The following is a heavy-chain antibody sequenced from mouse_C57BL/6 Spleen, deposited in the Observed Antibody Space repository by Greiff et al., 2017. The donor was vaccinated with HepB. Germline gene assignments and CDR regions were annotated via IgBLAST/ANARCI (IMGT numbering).Heavy chain of an antibody. J-gene: IGHJ4*01. Sequence: VKLQQPGAELVKPGASVKLSCKASGYTFTSYWMHWVKQRPGRGLEWIGRIDPNSGGTKYNEKFKSKATLTVDKPSSTAYMQLSSLTSEDSAVYYCARGRMGRTLYYAMDYWGQGTSVTVSS. CDR2: IDPNSGGT. V-gene: IGHV1-72*01. D-gene: IGHD4-1*01. CDR3: ARGRMGRTLYYAMDY. CDR1: GYTFTSYW.